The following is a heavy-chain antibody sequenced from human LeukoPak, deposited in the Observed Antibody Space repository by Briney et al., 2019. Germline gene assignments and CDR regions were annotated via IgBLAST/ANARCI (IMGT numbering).Heavy chain of an antibody. Sequence: SETLSPTCTVSGGSISNYYWSWIRQPPGKGLEWIGYIYYSGSTNYNPSLKSRVTISVDTSKNQFSLKLSSVTAADTAVYYCARGSRSGWPRDYYYYGMDVWGQGTTVTVSS. CDR1: GGSISNYY. CDR3: ARGSRSGWPRDYYYYGMDV. CDR2: IYYSGST. V-gene: IGHV4-59*01. D-gene: IGHD6-19*01. J-gene: IGHJ6*02.